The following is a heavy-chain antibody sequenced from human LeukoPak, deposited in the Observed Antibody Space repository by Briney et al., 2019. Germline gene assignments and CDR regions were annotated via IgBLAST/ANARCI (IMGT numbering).Heavy chain of an antibody. Sequence: GASVKVSCKASGYSFTGYYIQWVRQAPGQGLEWVGWINPYSGGTKYAQKFQGRVTMTRDTSISTAYMELSRLRSDDTAVYYCARALPRIAVAATGHWGQGTLVTVSS. CDR1: GYSFTGYY. CDR2: INPYSGGT. CDR3: ARALPRIAVAATGH. J-gene: IGHJ4*02. D-gene: IGHD6-19*01. V-gene: IGHV1-2*02.